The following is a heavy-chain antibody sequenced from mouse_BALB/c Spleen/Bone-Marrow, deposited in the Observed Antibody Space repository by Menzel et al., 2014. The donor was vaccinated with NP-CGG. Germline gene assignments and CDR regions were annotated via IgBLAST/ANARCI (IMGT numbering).Heavy chain of an antibody. D-gene: IGHD2-2*01. Sequence: EVQLQQSGPGLVKPSQSLSLTCSVTGYSITSGYYWNWIRQFPGNKLEWMGYISYDGSNNYNPSLKNRFSITRDTSKNQFFLKLNSVTTEDTATYYCARGYEPPYAMDYWGQGTSVTVSS. CDR2: ISYDGSN. CDR1: GYSITSGYY. J-gene: IGHJ4*01. CDR3: ARGYEPPYAMDY. V-gene: IGHV3-6*02.